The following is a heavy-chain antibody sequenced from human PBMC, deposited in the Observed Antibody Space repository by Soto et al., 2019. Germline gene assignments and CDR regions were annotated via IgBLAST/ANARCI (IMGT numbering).Heavy chain of an antibody. V-gene: IGHV2-5*02. CDR1: GFSLSTSGVG. CDR3: AHLMVRGEVDY. CDR2: IYLDDDK. J-gene: IGHJ4*02. D-gene: IGHD3-10*01. Sequence: QITLKESGPTLVKPTQTLTLTCTFSGFSLSTSGVGVGWIRQPPGKALEWLALIYLDDDKCYSPSLKSRLTITKDTSKNQVVLTMTNMDPVDTATYYCAHLMVRGEVDYWGQGTLVTVSS.